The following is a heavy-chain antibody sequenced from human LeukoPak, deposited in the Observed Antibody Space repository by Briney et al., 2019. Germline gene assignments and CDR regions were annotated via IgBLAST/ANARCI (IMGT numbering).Heavy chain of an antibody. V-gene: IGHV3-11*05. CDR1: GFNLRYYQ. Sequence: GALKLFWSGPGFNLRYYQINLNRQAPRKGLEWPSYISGTSVSTYHADSVKGRFTISRDNAKNSLYLQMNSLSAEDTAVYFCARDNYESSGPQNFWGQGTLVTVSS. CDR2: ISGTSVST. CDR3: ARDNYESSGPQNF. J-gene: IGHJ4*02. D-gene: IGHD3-22*01.